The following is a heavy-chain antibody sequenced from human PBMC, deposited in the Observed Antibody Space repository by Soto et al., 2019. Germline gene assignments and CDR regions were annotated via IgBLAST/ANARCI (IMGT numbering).Heavy chain of an antibody. CDR1: GGSISSSSYY. J-gene: IGHJ4*02. V-gene: IGHV4-39*01. CDR3: ARLLLTTYDYVWGIADYFDY. D-gene: IGHD3-16*01. Sequence: PSETQSLTCSVSGGSISSSSYYWGWIRQPQDKGLEWIGSIYYSGSTYYNPSLKSRVTISVDTSKNQFSLKLSSMTAADTAVYYCARLLLTTYDYVWGIADYFDYWGQGTLVTVSS. CDR2: IYYSGST.